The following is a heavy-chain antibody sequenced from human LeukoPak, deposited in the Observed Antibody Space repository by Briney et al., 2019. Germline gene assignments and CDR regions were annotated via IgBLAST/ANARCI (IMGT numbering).Heavy chain of an antibody. CDR1: GGSISSSSYY. CDR3: ARQYCSGGSCYIGPGAFDI. J-gene: IGHJ3*02. CDR2: IYYSGST. V-gene: IGHV4-39*01. Sequence: SETLSLTCTVSGGSISSSSYYWGWIRQPPGKGLEWIGSIYYSGSTYYNPSLKSRVTISVDTSKNQFSLKLSSVTAADTAVYYCARQYCSGGSCYIGPGAFDIWGQGTMVTVSS. D-gene: IGHD2-15*01.